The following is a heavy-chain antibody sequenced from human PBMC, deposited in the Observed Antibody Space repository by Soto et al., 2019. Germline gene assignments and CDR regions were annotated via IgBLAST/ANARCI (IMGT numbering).Heavy chain of an antibody. CDR1: GGSISSYY. CDR2: IYYSGST. V-gene: IGHV4-59*01. D-gene: IGHD1-26*01. Sequence: SETLSLTCTVSGGSISSYYWSWIREPPGKGLEWIGYIYYSGSTNYNPSLKSRVTISVDTSKNQFSLKLSSVTAADTAVYYCSVGISSGSYPTTLFDYWGPGTLVTISS. CDR3: SVGISSGSYPTTLFDY. J-gene: IGHJ4*02.